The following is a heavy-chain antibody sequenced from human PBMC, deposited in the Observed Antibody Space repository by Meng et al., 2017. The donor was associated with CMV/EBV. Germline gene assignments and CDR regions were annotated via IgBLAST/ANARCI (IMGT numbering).Heavy chain of an antibody. D-gene: IGHD2-2*01. Sequence: GGSLRLSCAASGFTVSSNYMSWVRQAPGKGLEWVSVIYRGGSTYYADSVKGRFTIFRDNSKNTLYLQMNSLRAEDTAVYYCATSEGYYYYGMDVWGQGTTVTVSS. CDR2: IYRGGST. J-gene: IGHJ6*02. CDR1: GFTVSSNY. CDR3: ATSEGYYYYGMDV. V-gene: IGHV3-53*01.